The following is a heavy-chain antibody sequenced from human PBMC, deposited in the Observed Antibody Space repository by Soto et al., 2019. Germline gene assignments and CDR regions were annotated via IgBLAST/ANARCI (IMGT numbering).Heavy chain of an antibody. J-gene: IGHJ4*02. Sequence: PGGSLRLSCAASGFTVSRNYMNWVRQAPGKGLEWVSVIYTGGTTYYADSVKGRFTISRDNSKNTLYLQMSSLRAEDTAVYYCTGAGETWGSWSHEVGDYWGEGTQVTVS. D-gene: IGHD6-13*01. CDR1: GFTVSRNY. V-gene: IGHV3-53*01. CDR2: IYTGGTT. CDR3: TGAGETWGSWSHEVGDY.